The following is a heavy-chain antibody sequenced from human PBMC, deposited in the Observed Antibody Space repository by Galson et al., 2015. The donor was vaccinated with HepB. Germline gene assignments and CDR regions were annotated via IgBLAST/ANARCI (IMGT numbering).Heavy chain of an antibody. J-gene: IGHJ6*02. Sequence: SLRLSCAASGFTFSSYWMHWVRQAPGKGLVWVSHINSDGSSTSYADSVKGRFTISRDNAKNTLYLQMNSLRAEDTAVYYCARNFVNPYDFWIGAHPGYYGMDVWGQGTTVTVSS. D-gene: IGHD3-3*01. CDR1: GFTFSSYW. CDR3: ARNFVNPYDFWIGAHPGYYGMDV. V-gene: IGHV3-74*01. CDR2: INSDGSST.